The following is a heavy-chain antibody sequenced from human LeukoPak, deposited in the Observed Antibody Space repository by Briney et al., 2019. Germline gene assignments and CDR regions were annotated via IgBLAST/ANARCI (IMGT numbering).Heavy chain of an antibody. V-gene: IGHV4-34*01. Sequence: PSETLSLTCAVYGGSFSGYYWSWIRQPPGKGLEWIGEINHSGSTNYNPSLKSRVTISVDTSKNQFSLKLSSVTAADTAVYYCAREMGRVRYFDWSPIDYWGQGTLVTVSS. J-gene: IGHJ4*02. D-gene: IGHD3-9*01. CDR2: INHSGST. CDR1: GGSFSGYY. CDR3: AREMGRVRYFDWSPIDY.